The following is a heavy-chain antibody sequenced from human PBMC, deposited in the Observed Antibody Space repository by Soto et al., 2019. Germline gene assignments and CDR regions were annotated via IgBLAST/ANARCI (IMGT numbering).Heavy chain of an antibody. V-gene: IGHV3-23*01. CDR1: GFNFKMYA. D-gene: IGHD5-18*01. Sequence: GGYLRLYCAASGFNFKMYAMAWVRQAPGKGLEWISDIGGGGSTTWYADCVKGRFTISRDNSKNTLYLQMDSLGAEDTALFFCAKGSDGYRPYYFDYWGQGALVTVSS. J-gene: IGHJ4*02. CDR2: IGGGGSTT. CDR3: AKGSDGYRPYYFDY.